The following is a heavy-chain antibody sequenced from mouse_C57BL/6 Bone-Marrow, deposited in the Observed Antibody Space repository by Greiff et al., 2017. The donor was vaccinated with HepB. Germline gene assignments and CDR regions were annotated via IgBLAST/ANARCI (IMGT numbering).Heavy chain of an antibody. CDR3: ARDIYDGYFDWYFDV. CDR1: GFSLTSYG. Sequence: VMLVESGPGLVQPSQSLSITCTVSGFSLTSYGVHWVRQSPGTGLEWLGVIWSGGSTDYNAAFISRLSISKDNSKSQVFFKMNILQADDTAIYYCARDIYDGYFDWYFDVWGTGTTVTVSS. CDR2: IWSGGST. D-gene: IGHD2-3*01. V-gene: IGHV2-2*01. J-gene: IGHJ1*03.